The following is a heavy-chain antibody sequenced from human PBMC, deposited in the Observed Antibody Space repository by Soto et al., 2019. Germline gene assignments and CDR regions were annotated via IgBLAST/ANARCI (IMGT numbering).Heavy chain of an antibody. CDR3: ARQLGYCSSTSCDAGWFDP. CDR2: IYYSGST. CDR1: GGSIISSSYY. V-gene: IGHV4-39*01. D-gene: IGHD2-2*01. Sequence: QLQLQESGPGLVKPSENLSLTCTVAGGSIISSSYYWGWIRQPPGKGLEWIGSIYYSGSTYYNPSRKSRVSMSVDPSTNQFSLKMSSGTAADTDVYYCARQLGYCSSTSCDAGWFDPWVQGTMVTVSS. J-gene: IGHJ5*02.